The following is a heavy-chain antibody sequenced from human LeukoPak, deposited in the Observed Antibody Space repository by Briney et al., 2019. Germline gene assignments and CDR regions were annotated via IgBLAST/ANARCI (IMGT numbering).Heavy chain of an antibody. CDR3: ARGAIFVGGVGAQDY. D-gene: IGHD1-26*01. V-gene: IGHV3-53*01. Sequence: GGSLRLSCAASGFTLTGNYMSWVRQAPGKGLEGVSVIYSGGSTFYADSVKGRFTISRDNSKNTLFLQMHSLRAEDTAVYYCARGAIFVGGVGAQDYWGQGTLVTVSS. J-gene: IGHJ4*02. CDR2: IYSGGST. CDR1: GFTLTGNY.